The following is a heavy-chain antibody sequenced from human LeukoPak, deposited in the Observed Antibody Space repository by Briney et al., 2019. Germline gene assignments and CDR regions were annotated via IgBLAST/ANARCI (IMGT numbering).Heavy chain of an antibody. V-gene: IGHV3-7*01. CDR3: ARDPRGSEYSHFDS. D-gene: IGHD3-10*01. CDR2: IKQDGREK. CDR1: GFSIGTYY. J-gene: IGHJ4*02. Sequence: PGGSLRLSCAASGFSIGTYYMSWVRQAPGKGLEWVANIKQDGREKHYVDSVKGRFTISRDNSKNSLYLQMISLRAEDTAVYYCARDPRGSEYSHFDSWGQGTLVTVSS.